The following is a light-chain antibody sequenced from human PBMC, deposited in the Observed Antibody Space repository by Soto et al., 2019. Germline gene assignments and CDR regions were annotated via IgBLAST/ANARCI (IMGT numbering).Light chain of an antibody. CDR3: QHRRNPLT. CDR1: QSVGRF. Sequence: DILLTQSPATLSLSPGDRATVSCRASQSVGRFLAWYQQKPGQAPSLLIYDASNRATGIPDRFSGSGSGTAFTLTSSRLDDEDAAVYYHQHRRNPLTFGGGTKVEI. CDR2: DAS. V-gene: IGKV3-11*01. J-gene: IGKJ4*01.